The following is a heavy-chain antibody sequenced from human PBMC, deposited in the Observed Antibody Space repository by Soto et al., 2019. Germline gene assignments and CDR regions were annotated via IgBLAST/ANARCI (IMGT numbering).Heavy chain of an antibody. CDR1: GFTFSSYE. Sequence: GGSLRLSCAASGFTFSSYEMNWVRQAPGKGLEWVSYISSSGSTIYYADSVKGRFTISRDNAKNSLYLQMNSLRAEDTAVYYCARADSSYDYDAFDIWCQGTMVAVSS. D-gene: IGHD5-12*01. V-gene: IGHV3-48*03. CDR3: ARADSSYDYDAFDI. J-gene: IGHJ3*02. CDR2: ISSSGSTI.